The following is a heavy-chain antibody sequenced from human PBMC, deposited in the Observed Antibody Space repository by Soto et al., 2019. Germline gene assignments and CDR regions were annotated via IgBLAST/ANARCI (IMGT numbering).Heavy chain of an antibody. J-gene: IGHJ4*02. CDR3: AAGDSSDTGDH. D-gene: IGHD5-18*01. Sequence: QVQLVQSGAEVKKPGSSVKVSCKAPGDTLSRHGISWVRRAPGQGLEWMGGTIPIIGTTDYAEKFQGRVTITADESTTTSYMELSSLRPDDTAVYYCAAGDSSDTGDHWGQGTLVTVSS. CDR1: GDTLSRHG. V-gene: IGHV1-69*01. CDR2: TIPIIGTT.